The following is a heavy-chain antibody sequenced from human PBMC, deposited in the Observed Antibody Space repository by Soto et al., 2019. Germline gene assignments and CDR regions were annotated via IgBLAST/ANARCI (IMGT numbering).Heavy chain of an antibody. CDR2: IYQTNRRGTT. CDR3: ARGYDVWAYGMDV. V-gene: IGHV4-30-2*01. Sequence: PSETLSLTCDVFGASISNGGFSRSWIRQPPGKGLEWIGYIYQTNRRGTTYYNPSLKSRVTITVDRAKNDFSLKLTSVTAADTAVYYCARGYDVWAYGMDVWGQGTTVTVSS. D-gene: IGHD3-3*01. CDR1: GASISNGGFS. J-gene: IGHJ6*02.